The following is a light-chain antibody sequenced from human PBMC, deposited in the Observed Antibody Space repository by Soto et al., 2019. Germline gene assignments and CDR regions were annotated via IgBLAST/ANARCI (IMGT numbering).Light chain of an antibody. Sequence: DIQMTQSPSSLSASVGDRVTISCRASQSISTYLNWYQQKPGKAPRLLIYAASSVQTGVPPRFSGSGSGTDFTLTISSLRPEDTATYFFQQSNSAPPWTFGQGTKVEIK. CDR2: AAS. J-gene: IGKJ1*01. CDR3: QQSNSAPPWT. V-gene: IGKV1-39*01. CDR1: QSISTY.